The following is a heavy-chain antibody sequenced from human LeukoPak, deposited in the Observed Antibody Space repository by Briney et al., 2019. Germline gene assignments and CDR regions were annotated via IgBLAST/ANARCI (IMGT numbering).Heavy chain of an antibody. J-gene: IGHJ3*02. D-gene: IGHD3-9*01. CDR3: AKDSRRLRYFDWLNTDAFDI. V-gene: IGHV3-23*01. CDR2: ISGSGGST. Sequence: GGSLRLSCAASGFTFSSYAMSWVRQAPGKGLEWVSAISGSGGSTYYADSVKGRFTISRDNSENTLYLQMNSLRAEDTAVYYCAKDSRRLRYFDWLNTDAFDIWGQGTMVTVSS. CDR1: GFTFSSYA.